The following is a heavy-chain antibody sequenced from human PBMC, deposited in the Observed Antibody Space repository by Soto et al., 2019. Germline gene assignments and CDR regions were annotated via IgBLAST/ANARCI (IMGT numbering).Heavy chain of an antibody. V-gene: IGHV4-38-2*02. CDR1: GYSISSGYY. CDR3: ARESDRRFDY. Sequence: PSETLSLTCAVSGYSISSGYYWGCIRQPPGKGLEWIGSIYHSGSTYYNPSLKSRVTISVDTFKNQFSLKLSSVTAADTAVYYCARESDRRFDYWGQGTLVTVSS. J-gene: IGHJ4*02. CDR2: IYHSGST.